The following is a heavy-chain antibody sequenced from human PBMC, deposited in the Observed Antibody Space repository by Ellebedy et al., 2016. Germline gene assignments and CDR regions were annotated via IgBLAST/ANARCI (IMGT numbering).Heavy chain of an antibody. CDR3: RQGHYFDQ. CDR1: ELNLGNYF. J-gene: IGHJ4*02. V-gene: IGHV3-23*01. Sequence: GESLKISXTASELNLGNYFMSWVRRAPGKGLEWFATISGAGYTTFFADSVKGRFTISRDNSKNTLYLQMNNLRVDDTTLYYCRQGHYFDQWGQGALVTVSS. CDR2: ISGAGYTT.